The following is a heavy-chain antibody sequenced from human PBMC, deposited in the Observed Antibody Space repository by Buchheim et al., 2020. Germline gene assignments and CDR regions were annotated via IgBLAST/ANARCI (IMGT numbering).Heavy chain of an antibody. CDR2: IWSDGSNK. V-gene: IGHV3-33*01. J-gene: IGHJ4*02. CDR1: GFTFSSYG. Sequence: QVQLVESGGGVVQPGTSLRLSCAASGFTFSSYGMNWVRQAPGKGLEWVALIWSDGSNKYYADSVKGRFTISRDNSKNTRYLQMNSLRAEDTAVYYCARSCSSTSCYESWFYWGQGTL. D-gene: IGHD2-2*01. CDR3: ARSCSSTSCYESWFY.